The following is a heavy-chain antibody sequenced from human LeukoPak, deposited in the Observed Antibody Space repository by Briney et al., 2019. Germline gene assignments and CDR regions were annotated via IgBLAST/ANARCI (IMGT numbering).Heavy chain of an antibody. CDR3: AKDTRYDSSGYYFGYFDY. Sequence: SGGSLRLSCAASGFTFSSYGMSWVRQAPGKGLEWVSAISGSGGSTYYADSVKGRFTISRDNSKNTLYLQMNSLRAEDTAVYYCAKDTRYDSSGYYFGYFDYWGQGTLVTVSS. CDR2: ISGSGGST. D-gene: IGHD3-22*01. J-gene: IGHJ4*02. CDR1: GFTFSSYG. V-gene: IGHV3-23*01.